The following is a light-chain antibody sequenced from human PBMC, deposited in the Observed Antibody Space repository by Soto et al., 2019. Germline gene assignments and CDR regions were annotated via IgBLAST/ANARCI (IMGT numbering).Light chain of an antibody. V-gene: IGKV3-20*01. CDR3: LQHSGTSPKT. J-gene: IGKJ1*01. CDR2: GAS. CDR1: QSVSSSH. Sequence: EIVLTQSPDTLSSSPGETATLSCGASQSVSSSHIAWYQQKPGQSPRLLIDGASSRASGIPDRFSGSGSGTDFTLNITRLEPEDSAVYYCLQHSGTSPKTFGQGTKVDIK.